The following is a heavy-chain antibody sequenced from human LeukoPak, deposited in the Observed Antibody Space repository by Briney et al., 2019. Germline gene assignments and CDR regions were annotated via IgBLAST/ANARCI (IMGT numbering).Heavy chain of an antibody. D-gene: IGHD6-13*01. CDR1: GYTFTGYY. CDR2: INPNSGGT. V-gene: IGHV1-2*02. J-gene: IGHJ5*02. CDR3: AGGLKYSSSWSNWFDP. Sequence: GASVKVSCKASGYTFTGYYMHWVRQAPGQGLEWMGWINPNSGGTNYAQKFQGRVTMTRDTSISTAYMELSRLRSDDTAVYYCAGGLKYSSSWSNWFDPWGQGTLVTVSS.